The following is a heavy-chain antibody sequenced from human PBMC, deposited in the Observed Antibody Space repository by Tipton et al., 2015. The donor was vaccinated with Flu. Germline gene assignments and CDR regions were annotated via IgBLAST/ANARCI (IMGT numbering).Heavy chain of an antibody. CDR2: IYYSGST. CDR3: ARQLSVGATSGFDY. Sequence: TLSLTCTVSGGSISSGGYYWSWIRQHPGKGLEWIGYIYYSGSTYYNPSLKSRVTISVDTSKNQFPLKLSSVTAADTAVYYCARQLSVGATSGFDYWGQGTLVTVSS. D-gene: IGHD1-26*01. V-gene: IGHV4-31*03. CDR1: GGSISSGGYY. J-gene: IGHJ4*02.